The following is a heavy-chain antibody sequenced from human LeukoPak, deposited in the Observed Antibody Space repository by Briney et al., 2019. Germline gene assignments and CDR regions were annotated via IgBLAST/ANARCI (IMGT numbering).Heavy chain of an antibody. D-gene: IGHD2-2*01. CDR2: ISGGGDYST. Sequence: GGSLRLSCAASGFTFSSYALSWVRQAPGKGLEWVSAISGGGDYSTYYADSVKGRFTISRDNSKNTLYLQMNSLRAEDTAVYYCAKVIYCSSTSCYEADYWGQGTLVTVSS. CDR3: AKVIYCSSTSCYEADY. CDR1: GFTFSSYA. V-gene: IGHV3-23*01. J-gene: IGHJ4*02.